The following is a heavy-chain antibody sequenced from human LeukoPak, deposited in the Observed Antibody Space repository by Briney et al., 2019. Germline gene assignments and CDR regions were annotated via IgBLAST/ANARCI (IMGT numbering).Heavy chain of an antibody. V-gene: IGHV1-69*04. J-gene: IGHJ4*02. CDR1: GGTFSSYA. CDR3: ARARGEWLQLNPFDY. D-gene: IGHD5-24*01. CDR2: IIPILGIT. Sequence: SVKVSCKASGGTFSSYASTWVRQAPGQGLEWMGRIIPILGITSYAQKFQDRVTITADKSTSTAYMELSSLRSEDTAVYYCARARGEWLQLNPFDYWGQGTLVTVSS.